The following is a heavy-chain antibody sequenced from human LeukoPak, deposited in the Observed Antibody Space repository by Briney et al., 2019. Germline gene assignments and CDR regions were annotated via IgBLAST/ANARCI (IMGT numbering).Heavy chain of an antibody. V-gene: IGHV1-2*02. CDR2: INPNSGDT. CDR3: ARFGWEWQLQD. CDR1: GYTFTGYY. J-gene: IGHJ4*02. Sequence: ASVRVSFKASGYTFTGYYIHWVRQAPGQGGEGMGWINPNSGDTNYTQKFQGRVTMTMDTSISTAYMELSGLRSDDTALYYCARFGWEWQLQDWGQGALVTVSS. D-gene: IGHD1-26*01.